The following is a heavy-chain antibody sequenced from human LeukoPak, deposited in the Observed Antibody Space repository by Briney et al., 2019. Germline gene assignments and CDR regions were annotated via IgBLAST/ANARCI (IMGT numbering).Heavy chain of an antibody. CDR3: ARDKPVATLGNYFDY. Sequence: GVSLRLSCAASGFTFSSYNMNWVRQAPGKGLEWVLHISSSSSTTYYADSVKGRFTISRDNAKNSLYLQMNSLRAEDTAVYYCARDKPVATLGNYFDYWGQGTLVTVSS. CDR1: GFTFSSYN. J-gene: IGHJ4*02. V-gene: IGHV3-48*01. D-gene: IGHD5-12*01. CDR2: ISSSSSTT.